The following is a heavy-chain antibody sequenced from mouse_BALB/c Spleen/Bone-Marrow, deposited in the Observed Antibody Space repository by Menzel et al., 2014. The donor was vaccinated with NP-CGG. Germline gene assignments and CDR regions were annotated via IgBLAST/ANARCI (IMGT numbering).Heavy chain of an antibody. D-gene: IGHD3-3*01. J-gene: IGHJ2*01. V-gene: IGHV1-4*01. Sequence: QVQLQQSRAELARPGASVKMSCKASGYTFTSYPMNWVKQRPGQGLEWIGYINPSSGYSNYNQKFKDKATLTADKSSSTAYMQLSSLTSEDSAVYYCTRRAAYYFDYWGQGTTLTVSS. CDR2: INPSSGYS. CDR3: TRRAAYYFDY. CDR1: GYTFTSYP.